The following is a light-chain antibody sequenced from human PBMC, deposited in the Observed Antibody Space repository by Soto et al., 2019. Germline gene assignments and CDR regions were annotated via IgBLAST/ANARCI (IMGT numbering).Light chain of an antibody. Sequence: EIVLTQSPGTLSLSPGERATLSCRASQSFSSSFLAWYQQKPGQAPSLLIYGATSRATDIPDRFSGSGSGTDFTLTISRLEPEDFAVYYCQQYGSSPWTFGQGTKV. CDR2: GAT. J-gene: IGKJ1*01. CDR1: QSFSSSF. CDR3: QQYGSSPWT. V-gene: IGKV3-20*01.